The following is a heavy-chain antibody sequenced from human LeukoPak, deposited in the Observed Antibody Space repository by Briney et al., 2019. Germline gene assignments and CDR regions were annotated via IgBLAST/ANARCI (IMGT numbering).Heavy chain of an antibody. CDR3: ARVPCGYDSSGYHYYYAMDV. V-gene: IGHV3-53*01. CDR1: GFTVSSNY. CDR2: IYTGGGT. J-gene: IGHJ6*02. Sequence: GGSLRLSCAASGFTVSSNYMSRVRQAPGKGLEWVSVIYTGGGTHYADSVKGRFTISRDNSKNTLYLQMNSLRAEDTAVYYCARVPCGYDSSGYHYYYAMDVWGLGTTVTVSS. D-gene: IGHD3-22*01.